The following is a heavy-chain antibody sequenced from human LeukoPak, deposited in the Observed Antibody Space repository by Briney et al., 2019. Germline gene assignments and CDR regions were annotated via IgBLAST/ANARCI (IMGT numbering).Heavy chain of an antibody. Sequence: PSETLSLTCAVYGGSFSGYYWSWIRQPPGKGLEWIGEINHSGSTNYNPSLKSRVTISVDTSKNQFSLKLSSVTAADTAVYYCARGWVYCSSTSCYSDWFDPWGQGTLVTVSS. J-gene: IGHJ5*02. CDR1: GGSFSGYY. D-gene: IGHD2-2*01. CDR3: ARGWVYCSSTSCYSDWFDP. CDR2: INHSGST. V-gene: IGHV4-34*01.